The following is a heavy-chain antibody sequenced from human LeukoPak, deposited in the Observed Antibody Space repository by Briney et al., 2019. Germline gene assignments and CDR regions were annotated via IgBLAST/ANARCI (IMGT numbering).Heavy chain of an antibody. CDR3: TRDWRNLGYDY. CDR1: GFTFSSYW. CDR2: INSDGSDT. J-gene: IGHJ4*02. Sequence: TGGSLRLSCAASGFTFSSYWMHWVRQAPGKGLVWVSRINSDGSDTTYADSVKGRFTISRDNAKNTLYLQMNSLRAEDTAVYYCTRDWRNLGYDYWGQGTLVTVSS. D-gene: IGHD5-12*01. V-gene: IGHV3-74*01.